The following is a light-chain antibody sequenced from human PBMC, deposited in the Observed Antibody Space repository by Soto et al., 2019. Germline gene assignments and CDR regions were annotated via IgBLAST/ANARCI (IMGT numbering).Light chain of an antibody. CDR1: QSVSSN. CDR3: QQYNSYPLT. Sequence: EIVLKQSPGTLSLYKGERATLSCRASQSVSSNLAWYQQKPGQAPRLLIYGASTRATGIPARFSGSGSGTDFTLTISSLQPEDFATYYCQQYNSYPLTFGGGTNVDIK. J-gene: IGKJ4*01. CDR2: GAS. V-gene: IGKV3-15*01.